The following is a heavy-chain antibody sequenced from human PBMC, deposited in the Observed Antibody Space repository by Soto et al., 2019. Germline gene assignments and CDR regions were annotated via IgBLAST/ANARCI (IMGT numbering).Heavy chain of an antibody. Sequence: QVQLVESGGGVVQPGRSLRLSCAASGFTFSSYGMHWVRQAPGKGLEWVAVISYDGSNKYYADSVKGRFTISRDNSKNTLYLQMNSLRAEDTAVYYRAKDYGSGTIDYWGQGTLVTVSS. V-gene: IGHV3-30*18. CDR1: GFTFSSYG. CDR3: AKDYGSGTIDY. D-gene: IGHD3-10*01. J-gene: IGHJ4*02. CDR2: ISYDGSNK.